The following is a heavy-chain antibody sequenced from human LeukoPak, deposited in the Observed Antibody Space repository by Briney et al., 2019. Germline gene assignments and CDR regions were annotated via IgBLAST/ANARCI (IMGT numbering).Heavy chain of an antibody. Sequence: QSGGSLRLSCAASGLTFSSDGMHWGRQAPGKGLEWVAVISYGGGNKYYADSVKGRFTISRDNSKNTLYLQMNSLRAEDTAVYYCAKEDYGHYTPHFDYWGQGTLATVSS. CDR1: GLTFSSDG. J-gene: IGHJ4*02. CDR2: ISYGGGNK. CDR3: AKEDYGHYTPHFDY. D-gene: IGHD4-17*01. V-gene: IGHV3-30*18.